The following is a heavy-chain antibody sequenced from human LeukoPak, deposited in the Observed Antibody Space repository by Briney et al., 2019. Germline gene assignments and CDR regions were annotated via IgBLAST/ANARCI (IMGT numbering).Heavy chain of an antibody. CDR1: GFTFSSYG. CDR3: AREYGYNTPHFDY. Sequence: GWSLRLSCAASGFTFSSYGMHWVRQAPGKGLEWVAVIWYDGSNKYYADSVKGRFTISRDNSKNTLYLQMNTLRAEDTAVYYCAREYGYNTPHFDYWGQGTLVTVSS. V-gene: IGHV3-33*01. CDR2: IWYDGSNK. J-gene: IGHJ4*02. D-gene: IGHD5-24*01.